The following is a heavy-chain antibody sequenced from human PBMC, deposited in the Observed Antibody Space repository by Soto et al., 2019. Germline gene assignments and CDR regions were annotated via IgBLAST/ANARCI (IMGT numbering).Heavy chain of an antibody. V-gene: IGHV3-23*01. J-gene: IGHJ5*02. CDR2: ISGSGGST. CDR3: AKLLLGATDNWFDP. CDR1: GFTFSSYA. Sequence: EVQLLESGGGLVQPGGSLRLSCAASGFTFSSYAMSWVRQAPGKGLEWVSAISGSGGSTYYADSVKGRFTITRDNSKNTLYLQMNRLRAEDTAVYYCAKLLLGATDNWFDPWGQGTLVTVSS. D-gene: IGHD1-26*01.